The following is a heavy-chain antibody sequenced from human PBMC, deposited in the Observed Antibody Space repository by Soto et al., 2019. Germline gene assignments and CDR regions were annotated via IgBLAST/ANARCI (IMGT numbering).Heavy chain of an antibody. CDR3: ATAEVDY. V-gene: IGHV3-74*01. CDR1: GFTFGNSW. CDR2: MNSDGSTT. Sequence: QSVGSLRLSCAASGFTFGNSWMHWVRQAPGKGLEWVSRMNSDGSTTSYADSVKGRFTVSRDNAKYTLYLQMNSLRAEDTAVYYCATAEVDYWGPGTLVTVSS. J-gene: IGHJ4*02.